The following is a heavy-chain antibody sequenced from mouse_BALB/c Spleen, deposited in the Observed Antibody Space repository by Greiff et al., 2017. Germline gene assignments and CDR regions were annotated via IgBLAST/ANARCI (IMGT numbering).Heavy chain of an antibody. D-gene: IGHD1-2*01. CDR2: ISSGGSYT. J-gene: IGHJ1*01. CDR3: TRVTTASYFDV. V-gene: IGHV5-6-4*01. CDR1: GFTFSSYT. Sequence: EVQRVESGGGLVKPGGSLKLSCAASGFTFSSYTMSWVRQTPEKRLEWVATISSGGSYTYYPDSVRGRVTISRDNAKNTLSLQMSSLKSEDTAMYYCTRVTTASYFDVWGAGTTVTVSS.